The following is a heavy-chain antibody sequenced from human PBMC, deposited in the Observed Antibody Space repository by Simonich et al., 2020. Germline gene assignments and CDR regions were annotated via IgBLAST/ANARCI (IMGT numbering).Heavy chain of an antibody. J-gene: IGHJ3*02. CDR1: GFTFSSYS. Sequence: EVQLVESGGGLVKPGGSLRLSCAASGFTFSSYSMNWVRQAPGKRLEWVSSISSRSSYKYYAGSVKGRFTISRDNAKNSLYLQMNSLRAEDTAVYYCAREIEAGNAFDIWGQGTMVTVSS. V-gene: IGHV3-21*01. CDR3: AREIEAGNAFDI. CDR2: ISSRSSYK.